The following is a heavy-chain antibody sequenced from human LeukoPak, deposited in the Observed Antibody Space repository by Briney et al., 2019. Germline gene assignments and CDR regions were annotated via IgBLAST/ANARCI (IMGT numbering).Heavy chain of an antibody. CDR3: AREEMAPEGWEFDY. D-gene: IGHD5-24*01. CDR2: IKSKTDGGTT. CDR1: GFTFSNAW. Sequence: GGSLRLSCAASGFTFSNAWMSWVRQAPGKGLEWVGRIKSKTDGGTTDYAAPVKGRFTISRDNAKNSLYLQMNSLRAEDTAVYYCAREEMAPEGWEFDYWGQGTLVTVSS. V-gene: IGHV3-15*01. J-gene: IGHJ4*02.